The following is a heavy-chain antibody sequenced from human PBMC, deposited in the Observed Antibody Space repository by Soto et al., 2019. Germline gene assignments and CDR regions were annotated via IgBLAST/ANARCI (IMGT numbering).Heavy chain of an antibody. Sequence: QVQLVESGGGVVQPGRSLRLSCAASGFTFSSYGMHWVRQAPGKGLEWVAVISYDGSNKYYADSVKGRFTISRDNSKNTLYLQMNSVRAEDTAVYYCAKALFYCYDSSGYRDPFDYWGQGALVTGSS. J-gene: IGHJ4*02. CDR3: AKALFYCYDSSGYRDPFDY. V-gene: IGHV3-30*18. CDR1: GFTFSSYG. CDR2: ISYDGSNK. D-gene: IGHD3-22*01.